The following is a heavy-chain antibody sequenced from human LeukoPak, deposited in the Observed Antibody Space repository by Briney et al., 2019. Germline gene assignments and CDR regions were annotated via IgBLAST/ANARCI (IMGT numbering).Heavy chain of an antibody. V-gene: IGHV3-23*01. J-gene: IGHJ4*02. Sequence: GGSPRLSCAASGLSFSSYSMNWVRQAPGKGLEWVSVISGSGGTTYYADSVKGRFTISRDNSRNTLYLQMNSLRAEDTAIYYCAKNPTPRIVGAHYYFDYWGQGTLVTVSS. CDR3: AKNPTPRIVGAHYYFDY. CDR1: GLSFSSYS. D-gene: IGHD1-26*01. CDR2: ISGSGGTT.